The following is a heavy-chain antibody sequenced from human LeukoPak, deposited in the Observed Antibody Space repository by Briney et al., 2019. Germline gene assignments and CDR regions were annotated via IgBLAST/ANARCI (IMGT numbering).Heavy chain of an antibody. J-gene: IGHJ3*02. D-gene: IGHD2-21*02. V-gene: IGHV1-69*04. Sequence: ASVKVSCKASGGTFSSYAISWVRQAPGRGLEWMGRIIPIFGIANYAQKFQGRVTITADKSTSTAYMELSSLRSEDTAVYYCARDEIVVVTATWDAFDIWGQGTMVTVSS. CDR3: ARDEIVVVTATWDAFDI. CDR2: IIPIFGIA. CDR1: GGTFSSYA.